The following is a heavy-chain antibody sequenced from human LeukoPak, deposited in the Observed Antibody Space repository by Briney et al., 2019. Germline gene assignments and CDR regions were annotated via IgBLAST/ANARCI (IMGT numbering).Heavy chain of an antibody. J-gene: IGHJ4*02. CDR1: GGSFSGYY. CDR3: ARDGAARRPFDY. V-gene: IGHV4-34*11. D-gene: IGHD6-6*01. Sequence: SETLSLTCAVYGGSFSGYYWSWIRQPPGKGLEWIGYIYYSGSTNYNPSLKSRVTISVDTSKNQFSLKLSSVTAADTAVYYCARDGAARRPFDYWGQGTLVTVSS. CDR2: IYYSGST.